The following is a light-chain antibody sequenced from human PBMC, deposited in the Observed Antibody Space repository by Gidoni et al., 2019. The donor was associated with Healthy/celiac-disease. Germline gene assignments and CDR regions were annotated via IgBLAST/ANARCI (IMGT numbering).Light chain of an antibody. CDR3: SSYTSSSTLV. Sequence: QSALTQPASVSGSPGQSLTISCTGTSSDVGGYNYVTWYQQHPGKAHKLMIYEVSNRPSGVSNRCSGSKSGNTASLTIAGLQAEDEADYYCSSYTSSSTLVFGGGTKLTVL. V-gene: IGLV2-14*01. CDR2: EVS. CDR1: SSDVGGYNY. J-gene: IGLJ2*01.